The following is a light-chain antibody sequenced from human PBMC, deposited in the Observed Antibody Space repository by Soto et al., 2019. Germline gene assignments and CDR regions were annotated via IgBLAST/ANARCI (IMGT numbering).Light chain of an antibody. CDR2: LGS. Sequence: EIAMTQSPLSLAVTPGEPASISCRSSQTLLHSNGYTYLDWYLQKPGQSPQLLIYLGSNRASGVPDRFSGSGSGTDFTLKISRLEPEDFAVYYCQQYGSSSWTFGQGTKV. CDR1: QTLLHSNGYTY. J-gene: IGKJ1*01. V-gene: IGKV2-28*01. CDR3: QQYGSSSWT.